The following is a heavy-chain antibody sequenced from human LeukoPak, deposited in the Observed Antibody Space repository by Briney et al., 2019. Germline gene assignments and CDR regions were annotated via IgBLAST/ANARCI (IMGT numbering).Heavy chain of an antibody. D-gene: IGHD1-1*01. CDR1: GFTFSSYW. CDR2: IKNDGSTT. J-gene: IGHJ4*02. CDR3: ARERKYDSNFDY. Sequence: GGSLRLSCAASGFTFSSYWMHWVRQPPGKGLVSVSRIKNDGSTTTYADSVKGRFTVSRDNAKNTLYLQMNSLRAEDTAVYYCARERKYDSNFDYWGQGTLVTVSS. V-gene: IGHV3-74*01.